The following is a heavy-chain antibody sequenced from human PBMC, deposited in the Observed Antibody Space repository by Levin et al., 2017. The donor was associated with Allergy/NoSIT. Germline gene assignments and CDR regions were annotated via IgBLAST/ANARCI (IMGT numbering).Heavy chain of an antibody. V-gene: IGHV3-43*01. CDR2: INWDGSII. J-gene: IGHJ6*02. Sequence: GESLKISCSASGFTFGAYTMHWVRQVPGKGLEWVSLINWDGSIIFYSDSVKGRFAVSRDKSKNSLYLQMTSLRPEDTALYFCSKVTMVRGDVGAHYYYALDVGGQGATVTVSS. CDR1: GFTFGAYT. CDR3: SKVTMVRGDVGAHYYYALDV. D-gene: IGHD3-10*01.